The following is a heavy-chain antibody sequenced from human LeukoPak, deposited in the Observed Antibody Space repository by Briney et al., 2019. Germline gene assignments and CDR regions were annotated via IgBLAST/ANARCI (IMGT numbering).Heavy chain of an antibody. CDR2: IYYSGST. CDR3: ARTPPVVRGVIRYYYYYMDV. J-gene: IGHJ6*03. CDR1: GGSISSSSYY. V-gene: IGHV4-39*07. Sequence: SETLSLTCTVSGGSISSSSYYWGWIRQPPGKGLEWIGSIYYSGSTNYNPSLKSRVTISVDTSKNQFSLKLSSVTAADTAVYYCARTPPVVRGVIRYYYYYMDVWGKGTTVTVSS. D-gene: IGHD3-10*01.